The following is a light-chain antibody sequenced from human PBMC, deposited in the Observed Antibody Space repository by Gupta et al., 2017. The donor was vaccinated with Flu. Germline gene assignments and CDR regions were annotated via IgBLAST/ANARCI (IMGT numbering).Light chain of an antibody. J-gene: IGKJ1*01. CDR2: GAS. CDR3: QQENNWHPTWT. CDR1: QSVSSN. Sequence: EIVMTQSPATLSVSPGERSTLSCRASQSVSSNLAWYQQKPGQAPRLLIYGASTRAQGITATFSGSGVGTEHNLTISSRQSEDFEVYYCQQENNWHPTWTFGQGTKVEIK. V-gene: IGKV3-15*01.